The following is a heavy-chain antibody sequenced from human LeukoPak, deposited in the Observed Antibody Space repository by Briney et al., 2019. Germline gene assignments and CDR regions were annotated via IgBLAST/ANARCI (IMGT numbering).Heavy chain of an antibody. D-gene: IGHD3-3*01. CDR2: IIPIFGTA. CDR3: AGGTIFGVADYGMDV. V-gene: IGHV1-69*13. CDR1: GGTFSSYA. Sequence: SVKVSCKASGGTFSSYAISWVRQAPGQGLEWMGGIIPIFGTANYAQKFQGRVTITADESTSTAYMELSSLRSEDTAVYYCAGGTIFGVADYGMDVWGQGTTVNVSS. J-gene: IGHJ6*02.